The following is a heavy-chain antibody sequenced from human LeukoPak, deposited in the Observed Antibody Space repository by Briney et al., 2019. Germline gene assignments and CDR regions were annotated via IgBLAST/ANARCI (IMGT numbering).Heavy chain of an antibody. D-gene: IGHD1-1*01. Sequence: PGGSLRLSCAASGFTVSSDAMSWVRQAPGKGLEWVSLISDSGANTYYTDSVKGRFTISRDNSKNSLYLQMNSLRADDTAVYYCAKGRWSPDYWGQGTLVTVSS. CDR3: AKGRWSPDY. J-gene: IGHJ4*02. V-gene: IGHV3-23*01. CDR2: ISDSGANT. CDR1: GFTVSSDA.